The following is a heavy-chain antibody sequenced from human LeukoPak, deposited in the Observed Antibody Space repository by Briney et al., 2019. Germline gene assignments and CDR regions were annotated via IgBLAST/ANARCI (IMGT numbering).Heavy chain of an antibody. J-gene: IGHJ4*02. CDR1: GYTLTELS. V-gene: IGHV1-24*01. CDR2: FDPEDGET. D-gene: IGHD3-3*01. Sequence: ASVKVSCKVSGYTLTELSMHWVRQAPGKGLEWMGGFDPEDGETIYAQKFQGRVTMTEDTSTDTAYMELSSLRSEDTAVYYCAAELRFLEWALLDYWGQGALVTVSS. CDR3: AAELRFLEWALLDY.